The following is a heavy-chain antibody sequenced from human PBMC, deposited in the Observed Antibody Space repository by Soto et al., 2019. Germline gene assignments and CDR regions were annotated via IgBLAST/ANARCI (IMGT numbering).Heavy chain of an antibody. J-gene: IGHJ6*02. CDR2: ISSSSTI. CDR3: ARADSGYAHGYYYYGMDV. V-gene: IGHV3-48*01. D-gene: IGHD5-12*01. CDR1: GFTFSSYS. Sequence: GSLRLSCAASGFTFSSYSMNWVRQAPGKGLEWVSYISSSSTIYYADSVKGRFTISRDNAKNSLYLQMNSLRAEDTAVYYCARADSGYAHGYYYYGMDVWGQGTTVTVSS.